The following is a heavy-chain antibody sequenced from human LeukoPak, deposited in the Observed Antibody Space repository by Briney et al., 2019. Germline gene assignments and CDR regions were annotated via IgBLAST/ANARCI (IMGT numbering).Heavy chain of an antibody. CDR3: ARGLEQQLAYGMDV. CDR2: IYYSGST. CDR1: GGSISSYY. Sequence: SEALSLTCTVPGGSISSYYWSWIRQPPGKGLEWIGYIYYSGSTNYDPSLKSRVTISVDTSKNQFSLKLSSVTAADTAVYYCARGLEQQLAYGMDVWGQGTTVTVSS. D-gene: IGHD6-13*01. V-gene: IGHV4-59*01. J-gene: IGHJ6*02.